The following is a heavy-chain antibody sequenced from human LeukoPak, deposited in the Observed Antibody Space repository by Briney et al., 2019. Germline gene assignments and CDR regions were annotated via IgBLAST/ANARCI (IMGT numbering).Heavy chain of an antibody. D-gene: IGHD3-3*01. CDR1: GYTFTSYG. CDR3: ARVKSYDFWRYYYYYMDV. V-gene: IGHV1-18*01. Sequence: ASVKVSCKASGYTFTSYGISWVRQAPGQGLEWMGWISAYNGNTNYAQKLQGRVTMTTDTSTSTAYMELRSLRSDDTAVYYCARVKSYDFWRYYYYYMDVWGKGTTVTVSS. CDR2: ISAYNGNT. J-gene: IGHJ6*03.